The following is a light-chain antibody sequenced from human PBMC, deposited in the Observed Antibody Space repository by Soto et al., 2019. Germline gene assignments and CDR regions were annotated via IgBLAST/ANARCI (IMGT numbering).Light chain of an antibody. V-gene: IGKV3-20*01. Sequence: EIVLTQSPGTLSLSPGETLSLSCRSSQSVRRYLAWYQHKPGQAPRLLIYDASNRSTGIPDRFSGSGSGTDFTLTIPRLEPEDFAVYYCQQYDSSPRTFGQGNKVEIK. J-gene: IGKJ1*01. CDR2: DAS. CDR3: QQYDSSPRT. CDR1: QSVRRY.